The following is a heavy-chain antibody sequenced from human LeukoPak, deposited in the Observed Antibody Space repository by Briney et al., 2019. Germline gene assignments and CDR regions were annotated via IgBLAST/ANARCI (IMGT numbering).Heavy chain of an antibody. CDR2: INTDGSST. Sequence: GGSLRLSCAASGFTFSSHWMHWVRQAPGKGLVWVSRINTDGSSTSYADSVKGRFTISRDNAKNTLYLQMDSLTPEDTAVYYCARDGRRPRIAVSGSDYWGQGTLVTVSS. D-gene: IGHD6-19*01. V-gene: IGHV3-74*01. CDR1: GFTFSSHW. CDR3: ARDGRRPRIAVSGSDY. J-gene: IGHJ4*02.